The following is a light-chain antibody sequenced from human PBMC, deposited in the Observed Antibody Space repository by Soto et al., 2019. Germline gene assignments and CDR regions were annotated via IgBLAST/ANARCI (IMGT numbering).Light chain of an antibody. CDR1: QSVSSRP. J-gene: IGKJ5*01. V-gene: IGKV3-20*01. CDR3: QKYGSSPVT. Sequence: DIVLAQSPVGLCLSTVAIAKLSGSSSQSVSSRPLVSYQQKPGQAPRLLIYGASSRATGIPDRFSGSGSGTDFTLTIRRLEPEDFALYYCQKYGSSPVTCGKGPQRAIK. CDR2: GAS.